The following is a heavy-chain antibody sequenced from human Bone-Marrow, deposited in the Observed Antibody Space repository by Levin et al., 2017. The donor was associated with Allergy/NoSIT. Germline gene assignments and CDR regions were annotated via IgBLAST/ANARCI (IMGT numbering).Heavy chain of an antibody. D-gene: IGHD1-14*01. CDR3: ARNRPETANGY. CDR2: IYSGGGT. J-gene: IGHJ4*02. V-gene: IGHV3-66*01. Sequence: PGGSLRLSCAASGVTVSNNYMTWVRQPPGKGLELVSLIYSGGGTHYADSVKGRFIISRDSSKNTVYLQMNSVRTEDTAVYYCARNRPETANGYWGQGTLVTVSS. CDR1: GVTVSNNY.